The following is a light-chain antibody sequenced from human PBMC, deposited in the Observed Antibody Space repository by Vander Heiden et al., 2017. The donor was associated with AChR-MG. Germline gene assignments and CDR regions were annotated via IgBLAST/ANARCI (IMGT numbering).Light chain of an antibody. CDR1: SSNIGAGYD. CDR2: GNS. Sequence: QSVLTQPPSVSGAPGQRVTISCPGSSSNIGAGYDVHWYHQLPGTAPKPLIYGNSNRPSGVPDRFSGSKSGTSASLAITGLQAEDEADYYCQSYDSSLSGYVVFGGGTKLTVL. V-gene: IGLV1-40*01. CDR3: QSYDSSLSGYVV. J-gene: IGLJ2*01.